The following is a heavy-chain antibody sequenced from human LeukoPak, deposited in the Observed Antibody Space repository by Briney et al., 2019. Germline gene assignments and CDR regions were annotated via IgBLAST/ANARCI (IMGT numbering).Heavy chain of an antibody. D-gene: IGHD2-2*01. CDR1: GGSISSYY. V-gene: IGHV4-34*01. Sequence: SETLSLTCTVSGGSISSYYWSWIRQPPGKGLEWIGEINHSGSTNYNPSLKSRVTISVDTSKNQFSLKLSSVTAADTAVYYCARGPRYCSSTSCPGYYYYGMDVWGQGTTVTVSS. J-gene: IGHJ6*02. CDR2: INHSGST. CDR3: ARGPRYCSSTSCPGYYYYGMDV.